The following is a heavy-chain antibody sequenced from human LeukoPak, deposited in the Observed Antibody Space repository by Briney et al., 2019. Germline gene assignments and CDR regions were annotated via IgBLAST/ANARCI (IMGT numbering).Heavy chain of an antibody. Sequence: GGSLRLSCAASGFTFSSYSMHWVRQAPGKGLDWVAVISYDGSNRYYADSVKGRFTISRDNSKNTLDLQMNTLRAEDTAVYYCAKDYYVSGSYGYFDYWGQGTLVTVSS. D-gene: IGHD3-10*01. CDR2: ISYDGSNR. V-gene: IGHV3-30*18. CDR3: AKDYYVSGSYGYFDY. CDR1: GFTFSSYS. J-gene: IGHJ4*02.